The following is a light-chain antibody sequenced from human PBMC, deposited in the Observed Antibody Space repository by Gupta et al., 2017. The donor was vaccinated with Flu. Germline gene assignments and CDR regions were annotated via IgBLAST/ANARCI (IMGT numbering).Light chain of an antibody. CDR3: KSRDSSDNVVL. CDR1: SLKDYY. Sequence: GKTVRIKCQGDSLKDYYATWYQQKPGQAPVLVIYGKNSRPSGVPGRFSGSSSGNTASLTITGAQAEDEADYYCKSRDSSDNVVLFGGGTKLTVL. CDR2: GKN. V-gene: IGLV3-19*01. J-gene: IGLJ2*01.